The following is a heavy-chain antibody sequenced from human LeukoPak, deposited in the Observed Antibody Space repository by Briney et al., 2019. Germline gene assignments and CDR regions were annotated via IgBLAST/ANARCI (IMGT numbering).Heavy chain of an antibody. CDR3: ALAKGRYFDY. CDR2: IIPIFGTA. Sequence: GASVKVSCKASGGTFSSYAISWVRQAPGQGLEWMGRIIPIFGTANYAQKFQGRVTITTDESTSTAYMELSSLRSEDTAVYYCALAKGRYFDYWGQGTLVTVSS. D-gene: IGHD1-26*01. CDR1: GGTFSSYA. V-gene: IGHV1-69*05. J-gene: IGHJ4*02.